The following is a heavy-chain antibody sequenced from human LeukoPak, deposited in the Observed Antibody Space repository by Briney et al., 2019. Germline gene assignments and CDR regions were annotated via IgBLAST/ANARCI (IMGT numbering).Heavy chain of an antibody. V-gene: IGHV3-73*01. J-gene: IGHJ4*02. Sequence: GGSLRLSCAASGFTFSGSAMHWVRQASGKGLEWVGRIRSKANSYATAYAASVKGRFTISRDDSKNTAYLQMNSLKTEDTAVYYCTRPDTAMASDYWGQGTLVTVSS. CDR1: GFTFSGSA. CDR3: TRPDTAMASDY. D-gene: IGHD5-18*01. CDR2: IRSKANSYAT.